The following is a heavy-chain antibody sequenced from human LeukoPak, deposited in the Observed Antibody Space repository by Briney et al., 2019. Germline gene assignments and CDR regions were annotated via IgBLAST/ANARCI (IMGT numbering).Heavy chain of an antibody. V-gene: IGHV3-21*01. J-gene: IGHJ4*02. D-gene: IGHD3-10*01. CDR2: ISTSSSYN. Sequence: PGGSLRLSCVASGFTFSSYSMNWVRRAPGQGLEWVSSISTSSSYNYYADSVKGRFNISRDNAKNSLYLQMNSLRAEDTAVYYCATYGSGSYYFDYWGQGTLVTVSS. CDR3: ATYGSGSYYFDY. CDR1: GFTFSSYS.